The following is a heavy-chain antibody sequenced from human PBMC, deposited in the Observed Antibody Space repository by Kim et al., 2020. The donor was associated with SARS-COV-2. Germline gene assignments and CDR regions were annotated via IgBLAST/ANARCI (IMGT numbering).Heavy chain of an antibody. Sequence: SETLSLTCNVSGGSISSDSYYWTWIRQPPGKLLEWIGYVYYSGSTNYNPSLKSRVTISIDTSKNQFSLKLTSVTAADTAVYYCARALGASNYVDSWGQGT. D-gene: IGHD3-10*01. CDR1: GGSISSDSYY. CDR2: VYYSGST. CDR3: ARALGASNYVDS. V-gene: IGHV4-61*01. J-gene: IGHJ5*01.